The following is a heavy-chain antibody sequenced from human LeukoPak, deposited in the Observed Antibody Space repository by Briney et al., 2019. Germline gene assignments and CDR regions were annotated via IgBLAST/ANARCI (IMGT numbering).Heavy chain of an antibody. D-gene: IGHD3-16*01. CDR1: GFTLSTYW. CDR2: INPDGSGK. Sequence: PGGSLRLSCEASGFTLSTYWMNWVRQVPGKGLDWVANINPDGSGKRYVDSVKGRFTIAGDNADNSLTLQMNSLRAEDTAVYYCASWGAGGNSWGQGTLVTVSS. J-gene: IGHJ4*02. CDR3: ASWGAGGNS. V-gene: IGHV3-7*01.